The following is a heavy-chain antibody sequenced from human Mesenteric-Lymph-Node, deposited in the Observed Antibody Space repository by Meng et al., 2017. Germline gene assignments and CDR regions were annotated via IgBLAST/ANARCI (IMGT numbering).Heavy chain of an antibody. CDR2: IYTSGTT. Sequence: ESLKISCAASGFTFDDYGMSWIRQPAGKGLEWIGRIYTSGTTMYSPSLKSRLTISIDTSENQFSLKLSSVTAADTAVYYCARFTSGSGNYYIDSWGQGALVTVSS. D-gene: IGHD3-10*01. CDR1: GFTFDDYG. J-gene: IGHJ4*02. CDR3: ARFTSGSGNYYIDS. V-gene: IGHV4-4*07.